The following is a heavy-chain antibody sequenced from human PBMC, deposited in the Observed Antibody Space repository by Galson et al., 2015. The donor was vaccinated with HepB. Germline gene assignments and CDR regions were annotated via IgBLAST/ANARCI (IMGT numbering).Heavy chain of an antibody. D-gene: IGHD6-13*01. CDR1: GFTFNNAW. Sequence: SLRPSCAASGFTFNNAWMTWVRQAPGKGLEWVGRIKSKTDGGTTDYVAPVKDRFTISRDDSKSTLYLQMNGLKTEDTAVYYCTTDPRIAAAGTRYYDLWGRGTLVTVSS. J-gene: IGHJ2*01. V-gene: IGHV3-15*01. CDR2: IKSKTDGGTT. CDR3: TTDPRIAAAGTRYYDL.